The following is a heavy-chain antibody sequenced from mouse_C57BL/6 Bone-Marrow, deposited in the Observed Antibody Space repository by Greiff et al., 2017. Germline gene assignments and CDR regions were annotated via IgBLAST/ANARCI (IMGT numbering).Heavy chain of an antibody. V-gene: IGHV14-4*01. CDR3: TTHYDYRWFAY. J-gene: IGHJ3*01. CDR1: VFNIKDYY. CDR2: IDPENGDT. D-gene: IGHD2-4*01. Sequence: EVQLQQSGAELVRPGASVKLSCTASVFNIKDYYMHWVKQRPEQGLEWIGWIDPENGDTEYASKFQGKATITADTTSNTAYLQLSSLTSEDTAVYCGTTHYDYRWFAYWGQGTLVTVSA.